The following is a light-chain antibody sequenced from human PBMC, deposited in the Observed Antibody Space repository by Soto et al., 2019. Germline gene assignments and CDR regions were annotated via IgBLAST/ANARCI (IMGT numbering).Light chain of an antibody. V-gene: IGKV1-39*01. CDR2: STS. Sequence: DIQMTQAPSSLSASVGDRVNITCRASQNIRNSLNWYQQKPGKAPKLLLSSTSSLQSGVPSRFSGSGSGTDFTLTISSRQPEDFASYYCQQSYSTPSITFGQGTRLEI. J-gene: IGKJ5*01. CDR1: QNIRNS. CDR3: QQSYSTPSIT.